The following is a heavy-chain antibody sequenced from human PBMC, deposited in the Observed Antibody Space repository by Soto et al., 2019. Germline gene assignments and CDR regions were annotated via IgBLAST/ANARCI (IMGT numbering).Heavy chain of an antibody. V-gene: IGHV1-69*12. CDR1: GGTFSSYA. CDR3: ARDRVGTTPGPTYGAFDI. D-gene: IGHD1-1*01. Sequence: QVQLVQSGAEVKKPGSSVKVSCKASGGTFSSYAISWVRQAPGQGLEWMGGIIPIFGTANYAQKFQGRVTVTADESTSTAYMELSSLTSEDTAVLYCARDRVGTTPGPTYGAFDIWGQGPMVTVSS. CDR2: IIPIFGTA. J-gene: IGHJ3*02.